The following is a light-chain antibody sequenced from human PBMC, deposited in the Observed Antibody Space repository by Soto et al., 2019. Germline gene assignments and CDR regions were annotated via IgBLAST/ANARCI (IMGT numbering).Light chain of an antibody. CDR2: GAS. J-gene: IGKJ5*01. V-gene: IGKV1-27*01. CDR1: QDIINH. CDR3: QNYHLALGT. Sequence: DIQMTQSPSSLSASVGDTVTITCRASQDIINHLAWYQQRPGKVPNLLIYGASTLHSGVPSRFRGSGSWTHFTHTISSLQPEDVATYYCQNYHLALGTFGQGTRLEIK.